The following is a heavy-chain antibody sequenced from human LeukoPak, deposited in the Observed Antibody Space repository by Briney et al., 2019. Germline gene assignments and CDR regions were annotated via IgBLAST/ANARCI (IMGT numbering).Heavy chain of an antibody. CDR2: INHSGST. V-gene: IGHV4-34*01. CDR1: GGSFSGYY. D-gene: IGHD2-2*01. Sequence: SETLSLTCAVYGGSFSGYYWSWIRQPPGKGLEWIGEINHSGSTNYNPSLKSRVTISVDTSENQFSLKLSSVTAADTAVYYCARHPLGVVVPAAIGRKFDYWGQGTLVTVSS. J-gene: IGHJ4*02. CDR3: ARHPLGVVVPAAIGRKFDY.